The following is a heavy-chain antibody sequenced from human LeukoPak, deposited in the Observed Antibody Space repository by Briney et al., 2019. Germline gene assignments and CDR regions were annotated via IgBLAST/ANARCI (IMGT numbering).Heavy chain of an antibody. CDR2: IWYDGSNK. D-gene: IGHD5-18*01. CDR1: GFTFSSYA. V-gene: IGHV3-33*08. CDR3: ASGSRADTAMDYFDY. J-gene: IGHJ4*02. Sequence: GRSLRLSCAASGFTFSSYAMSWVRQAPGKGLEWVAVIWYDGSNKYYADSVKGRFTISRDNSKNTLYLQMNSLRAEDTAVYYCASGSRADTAMDYFDYWGQGTLVTVSS.